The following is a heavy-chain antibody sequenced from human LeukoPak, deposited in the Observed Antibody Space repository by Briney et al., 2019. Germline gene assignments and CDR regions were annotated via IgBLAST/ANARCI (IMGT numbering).Heavy chain of an antibody. Sequence: SSETLSLTCAVYGGSFSGYYWSWIRQPPGKGLEWLGEINHSGSTNYNPSLKSRVTISVDTSKNQFSLKLSSVTAADTAVYYCARPRKVARRLGGFDIWGQGTMVTVSS. CDR1: GGSFSGYY. CDR2: INHSGST. D-gene: IGHD6-6*01. V-gene: IGHV4-34*01. CDR3: ARPRKVARRLGGFDI. J-gene: IGHJ3*02.